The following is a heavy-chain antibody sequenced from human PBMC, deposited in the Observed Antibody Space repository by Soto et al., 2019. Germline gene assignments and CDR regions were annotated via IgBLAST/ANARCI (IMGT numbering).Heavy chain of an antibody. V-gene: IGHV4-34*01. CDR3: ARAGFSGPYDAFDI. CDR1: GGSLSGYY. CDR2: INASGST. D-gene: IGHD1-26*01. Sequence: PSDTLSLTCAGFGGSLSGYYWSWIRQPPGKGLEWIGEINASGSTNYNPSLKSRVTISVDTSKNQFSLKLTSVIAADTAVYFCARAGFSGPYDAFDIWGQGTMVTVSS. J-gene: IGHJ3*02.